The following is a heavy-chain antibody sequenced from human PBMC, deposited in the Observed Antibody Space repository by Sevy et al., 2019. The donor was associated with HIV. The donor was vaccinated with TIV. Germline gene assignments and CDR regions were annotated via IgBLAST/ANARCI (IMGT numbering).Heavy chain of an antibody. CDR3: ATTKDYYVSGGSPFDY. D-gene: IGHD3-22*01. CDR2: FDPEDEET. J-gene: IGHJ4*02. Sequence: ASVKVSCKVSGYTLSELSMHWVRLAPGKGLEWMGSFDPEDEETTYAQKFQGRVTMTEDTSTDTAYMELGSLRSEDTAVYYCATTKDYYVSGGSPFDYWGQATLVTVPS. V-gene: IGHV1-24*01. CDR1: GYTLSELS.